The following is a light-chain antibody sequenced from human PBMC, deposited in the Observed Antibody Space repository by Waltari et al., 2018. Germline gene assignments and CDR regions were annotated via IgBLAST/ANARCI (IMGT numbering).Light chain of an antibody. Sequence: EIVMTQSPATLSVSPGERATLACRASRSVSSNLAWYQQTPGQAPRLLIYDTSTRATGIPARFSGSGSGTEFKLTISSLQSEDFAVYYCQQFNYWYTFGQGTKLEIK. V-gene: IGKV3-15*01. CDR2: DTS. J-gene: IGKJ2*01. CDR3: QQFNYWYT. CDR1: RSVSSN.